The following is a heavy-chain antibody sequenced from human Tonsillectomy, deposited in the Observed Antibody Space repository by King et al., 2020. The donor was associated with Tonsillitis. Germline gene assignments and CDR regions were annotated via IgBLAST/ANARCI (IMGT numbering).Heavy chain of an antibody. J-gene: IGHJ4*02. CDR2: IYYGASS. V-gene: IGHV4-39*02. CDR1: GGSITSGNYY. CDR3: ARVSINGTSRGYFDY. D-gene: IGHD1-14*01. Sequence: LQLQESGPGLVKPSETLSLTCTVSGGSITSGNYYWGWIRQPPGKGLEWIGRIYYGASSYYHPSLKSRVTISAGTSKNHFSLSLISATAADTAVYYCARVSINGTSRGYFDYWGLGTLVTVSS.